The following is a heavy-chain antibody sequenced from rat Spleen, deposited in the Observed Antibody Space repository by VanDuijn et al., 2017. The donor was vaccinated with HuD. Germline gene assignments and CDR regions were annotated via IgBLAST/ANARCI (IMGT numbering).Heavy chain of an antibody. Sequence: EVQLVESGGGLVQPGSPLKLSCGASGFTFSSNWLNWIRQAPTKGLEWVASVSPTGGSTYYRDSVQGRFTISRDNAKSTLYLQMDSLRSEDTATYYCTTERYPPFAYWGQGVMVTVSS. D-gene: IGHD1-5*01. J-gene: IGHJ2*01. V-gene: IGHV5-19*01. CDR3: TTERYPPFAY. CDR1: GFTFSSNW. CDR2: VSPTGGST.